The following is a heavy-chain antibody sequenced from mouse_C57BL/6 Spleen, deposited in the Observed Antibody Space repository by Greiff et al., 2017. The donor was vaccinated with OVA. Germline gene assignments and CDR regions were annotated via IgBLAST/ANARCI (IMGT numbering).Heavy chain of an antibody. CDR1: GYTFTSYW. CDR3: ARCSGYGGYAMDY. V-gene: IGHV1-53*01. J-gene: IGHJ4*01. CDR2: INPSNGGT. D-gene: IGHD3-2*02. Sequence: QVQLKQPGTELVKPGASVKLSCKASGYTFTSYWMHWVKQRPGQGLEWIGNINPSNGGTNYNEKFKSKATLTVDKSSSTAYMQLSSLTSEDSAVYYCARCSGYGGYAMDYWGQGTSVTVSS.